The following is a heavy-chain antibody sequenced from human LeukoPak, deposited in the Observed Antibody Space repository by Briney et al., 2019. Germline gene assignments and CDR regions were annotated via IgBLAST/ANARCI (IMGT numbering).Heavy chain of an antibody. CDR1: SGSISSSNYY. Sequence: SETLSLTCTVSSGSISSSNYYWSWIRQPAGNGLEWIGRISTIGSTNYNPSLNSRVTISIDTSKNQFSLKLTSVTAADTAVYFCARGGYYGSGNDFRFDPWGQGTLVTVSS. J-gene: IGHJ5*02. D-gene: IGHD3-10*01. CDR3: ARGGYYGSGNDFRFDP. V-gene: IGHV4-61*02. CDR2: ISTIGST.